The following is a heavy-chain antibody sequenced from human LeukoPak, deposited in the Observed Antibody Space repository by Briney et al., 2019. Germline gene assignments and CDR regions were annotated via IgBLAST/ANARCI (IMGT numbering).Heavy chain of an antibody. Sequence: GRSLRLSCAASGFTFSRYEMKGVREAPRKGRERVSYISSGGITIQYADSAKGRLTISRDNAKNSLYLKMNSLRADDTAVYYCARGGSVGGSFDSSGYYPDYWGQGTLVTVSS. D-gene: IGHD3-22*01. V-gene: IGHV3-48*03. CDR3: ARGGSVGGSFDSSGYYPDY. CDR2: ISSGGITI. CDR1: GFTFSRYE. J-gene: IGHJ4*02.